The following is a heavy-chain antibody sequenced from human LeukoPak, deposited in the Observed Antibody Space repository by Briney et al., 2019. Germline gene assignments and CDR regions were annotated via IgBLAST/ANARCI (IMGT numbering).Heavy chain of an antibody. J-gene: IGHJ4*02. CDR2: ITGSGDTT. CDR3: VKDYATIAAAANPLFDY. D-gene: IGHD6-13*01. Sequence: PGGSLRLSCAASGFTFSSYAVTWVRQAPGKGLEWVSGITGSGDTTFYADSVKGRFTISRDNPKNTLYLQMHSLRAEDTAVYYCVKDYATIAAAANPLFDYWGQGALVTVSS. CDR1: GFTFSSYA. V-gene: IGHV3-23*01.